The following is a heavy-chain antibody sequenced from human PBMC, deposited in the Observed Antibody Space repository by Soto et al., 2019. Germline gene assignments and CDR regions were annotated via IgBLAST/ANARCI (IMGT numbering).Heavy chain of an antibody. D-gene: IGHD4-17*01. CDR2: VRYTGTT. CDR1: GGPIHTHY. CDR3: ARHDYNDYVNPFDY. J-gene: IGHJ4*02. Sequence: SETLSLTCSVSGGPIHTHYWGWLRQPPGKGLEWIGYVRYTGTTNYNPSLRSRVTISVDTPKNLLSLKLVSLTAADTAVYYCARHDYNDYVNPFDYWGQGTLVTVSS. V-gene: IGHV4-59*11.